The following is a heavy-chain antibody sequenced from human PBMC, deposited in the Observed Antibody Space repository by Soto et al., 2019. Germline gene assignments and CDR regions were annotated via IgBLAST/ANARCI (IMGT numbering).Heavy chain of an antibody. J-gene: IGHJ6*04. V-gene: IGHV1-8*02. D-gene: IGHD6-13*01. CDR3: GRGPSPRAPAGGTPYYYAMDV. Sequence: ASVKVSCKASGYYFTAYDSNWVRQASGQGLEWMGWMNPINGATGSARRFQGRVSMTRNTATGTAYLELTSLRSDDSAVYYCGRGPSPRAPAGGTPYYYAMDVWGKGTTVTVSS. CDR2: MNPINGAT. CDR1: GYYFTAYD.